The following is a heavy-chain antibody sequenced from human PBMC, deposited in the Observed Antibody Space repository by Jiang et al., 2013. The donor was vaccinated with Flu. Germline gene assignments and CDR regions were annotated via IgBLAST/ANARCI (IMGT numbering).Heavy chain of an antibody. J-gene: IGHJ3*02. CDR2: IDPSDSYT. D-gene: IGHD1-1*01. Sequence: GAEVKKPGESLRISCQGSGYSFTSYWISWVRQMPGKGLEWMGKIDPSDSYTDYSPSFQGQVTISADKSISTAYLQWSSLKASDTAMYYCARHSSYGVEHAFDIWGQGTMVTVSS. CDR3: ARHSSYGVEHAFDI. V-gene: IGHV5-10-1*04. CDR1: GYSFTSYW.